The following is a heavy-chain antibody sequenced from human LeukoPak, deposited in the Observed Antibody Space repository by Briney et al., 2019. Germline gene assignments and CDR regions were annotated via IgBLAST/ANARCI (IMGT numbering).Heavy chain of an antibody. CDR2: ITRSSTST. J-gene: IGHJ4*02. V-gene: IGHV3-21*01. Sequence: GGSLRLSCAASGFTFSSYSMNWVRQAPGKGLEWVSSITRSSTSTYYTDSVRGRFTISRDNAKNSLYLQMNSLRAEDTAVYYCARDLPVDYWGQGTLVTVSS. CDR1: GFTFSSYS. CDR3: ARDLPVDY.